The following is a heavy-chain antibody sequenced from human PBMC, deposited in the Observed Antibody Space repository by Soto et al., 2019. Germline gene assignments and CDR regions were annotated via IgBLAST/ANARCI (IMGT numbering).Heavy chain of an antibody. CDR2: IGSSGGDI. CDR3: ANAWRGGYYEMDV. J-gene: IGHJ6*02. CDR1: GFTFSSYA. Sequence: EVQLLESGGGLVQPGGSLRLSCAASGFTFSSYAMNWVRQTPGKGLEWVSCIGSSGGDIYYTNSVKGRFTISRDNSKSTLYLHMTSLRAEDTAIYYCANAWRGGYYEMDVWGQGTAVTVSS. V-gene: IGHV3-23*01. D-gene: IGHD3-3*01.